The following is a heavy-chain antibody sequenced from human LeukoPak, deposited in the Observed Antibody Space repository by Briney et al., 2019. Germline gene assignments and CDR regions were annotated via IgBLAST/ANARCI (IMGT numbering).Heavy chain of an antibody. Sequence: SVKVSCKASGGTFSSYAISWVRQATGQGLEWMGGIIPIFGTANYAQKFQGRVTITADESTSTAYMELSSLRSEDTAVYYCAREGVVPAATMDYWGQGTLVTVSS. CDR3: AREGVVPAATMDY. CDR2: IIPIFGTA. V-gene: IGHV1-69*01. D-gene: IGHD2-2*01. CDR1: GGTFSSYA. J-gene: IGHJ4*02.